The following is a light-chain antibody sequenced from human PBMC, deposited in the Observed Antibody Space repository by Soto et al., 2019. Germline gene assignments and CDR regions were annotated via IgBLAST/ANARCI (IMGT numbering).Light chain of an antibody. Sequence: QSVLTQPASVSGSPGQSITISCTGTSSDVGSYNLVSWYQQHPGKAPKLMIYEVSKRPSGVSNRFSGSKSSNAASLTISGLQAEDEADYYCCSYAGSSPHVVFGGGTKLTVL. CDR1: SSDVGSYNL. J-gene: IGLJ2*01. CDR3: CSYAGSSPHVV. V-gene: IGLV2-23*02. CDR2: EVS.